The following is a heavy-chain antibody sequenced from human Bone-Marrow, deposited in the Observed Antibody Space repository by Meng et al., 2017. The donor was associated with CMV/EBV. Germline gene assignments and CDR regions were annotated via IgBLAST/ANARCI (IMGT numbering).Heavy chain of an antibody. V-gene: IGHV4-31*03. Sequence: QVQLQESGPGLVKPSQTLSLTCTVSGGSISSGGYSWSWIRQHPGKGLEWIGYIYYSGSTYYNPSLKSRVTISVDTSKNQFSLKLSSVTAADTAVYYCARGSYGYSSYGGNSAWFDPWGQGTLVTVSS. J-gene: IGHJ5*02. CDR1: GGSISSGGYS. D-gene: IGHD4-23*01. CDR3: ARGSYGYSSYGGNSAWFDP. CDR2: IYYSGST.